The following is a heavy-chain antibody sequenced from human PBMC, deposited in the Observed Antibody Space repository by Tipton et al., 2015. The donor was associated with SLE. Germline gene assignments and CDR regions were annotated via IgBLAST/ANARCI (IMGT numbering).Heavy chain of an antibody. CDR3: ARASGGNSPY. CDR1: GGSIRSFY. D-gene: IGHD4-23*01. Sequence: TLSLTCTVSGGSIRSFYWSWIRQPPGKGLEWIGNIYYTGSTNYNPSLKSRVTISVDTSKNQFSLNLTSVTAADTAIYYCARASGGNSPYWGQGTTVTVSS. J-gene: IGHJ6*02. CDR2: IYYTGST. V-gene: IGHV4-59*01.